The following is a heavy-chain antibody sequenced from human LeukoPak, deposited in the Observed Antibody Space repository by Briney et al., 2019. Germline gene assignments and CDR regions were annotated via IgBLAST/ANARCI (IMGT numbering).Heavy chain of an antibody. CDR3: ARVIVADAFDI. CDR1: GFTFSSYA. J-gene: IGHJ3*02. V-gene: IGHV3-21*01. Sequence: GGSLRLSCAASGFTFSSYAMGWVRQAPGNRLEWVSSISSSSSYIYYADSVKGRFTISRDNAKNSLYLQMNSLRAEDTAVYYCARVIVADAFDIWGQGTMVTVSS. D-gene: IGHD3-16*02. CDR2: ISSSSSYI.